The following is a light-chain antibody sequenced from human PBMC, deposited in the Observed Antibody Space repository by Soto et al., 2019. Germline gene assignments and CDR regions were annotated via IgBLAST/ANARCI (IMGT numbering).Light chain of an antibody. V-gene: IGKV3-15*01. CDR1: QSVSSN. J-gene: IGKJ4*01. Sequence: EIVMTQSPATLSVSPGERATLSCRTSQSVSSNLAWYQQKPGQAPRLLIYGASTRATGIPARFSGSGSGTEFTLTISSLQSEDFAVYYCQQYNSWFALTFGGGTKVEIK. CDR3: QQYNSWFALT. CDR2: GAS.